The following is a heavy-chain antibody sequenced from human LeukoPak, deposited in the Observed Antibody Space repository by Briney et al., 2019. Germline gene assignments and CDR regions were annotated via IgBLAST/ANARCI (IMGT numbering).Heavy chain of an antibody. CDR2: IFYSGST. J-gene: IGHJ3*02. D-gene: IGHD1-7*01. Sequence: SETLSLTCSVSGGSISTGTYSWGWFRQPPGRGLEWIGTIFYSGSTYYNPSLKSRVTISVDTSKNQFSLKLSSVTAADTAVFYCARLNWNSAFDIWGQGTMVTVSS. CDR3: ARLNWNSAFDI. CDR1: GGSISTGTYS. V-gene: IGHV4-39*01.